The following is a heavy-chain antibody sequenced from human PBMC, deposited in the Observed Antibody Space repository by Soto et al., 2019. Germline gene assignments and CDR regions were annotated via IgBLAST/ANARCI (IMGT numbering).Heavy chain of an antibody. CDR2: IYYSGST. J-gene: IGHJ6*02. CDR3: YCCSYYYYGMDV. Sequence: PSETLFLTCTVSGGSISSSSYYWGWIRQPPGKGLEWIGSIYYSGSTYYNPSLKSRVTISVDTSKNQFSLKLSSVTAADTAVYYGYCCSYYYYGMDVWAQGTTVTGSS. V-gene: IGHV4-39*01. D-gene: IGHD5-18*01. CDR1: GGSISSSSYY.